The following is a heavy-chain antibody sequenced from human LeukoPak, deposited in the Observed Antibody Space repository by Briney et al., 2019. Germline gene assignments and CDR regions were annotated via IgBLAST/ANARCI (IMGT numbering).Heavy chain of an antibody. CDR3: ASVVVAATTLDP. Sequence: GGSLRLSCSASGFIFTTYTMYWVRQAPGKGLEFVSVVNGNGDTTYYTDSVKGRFTISRDNSKSTLYLQMNSLRAEDTAVYYCASVVVAATTLDPWGQGTLVTVSS. CDR1: GFIFTTYT. V-gene: IGHV3-64*04. D-gene: IGHD2-15*01. J-gene: IGHJ5*02. CDR2: VNGNGDTT.